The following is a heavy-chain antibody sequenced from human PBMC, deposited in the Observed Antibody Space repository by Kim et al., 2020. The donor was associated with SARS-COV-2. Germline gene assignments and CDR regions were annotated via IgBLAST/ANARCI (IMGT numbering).Heavy chain of an antibody. D-gene: IGHD3-9*01. J-gene: IGHJ4*02. CDR2: IIPIFGTA. V-gene: IGHV1-69*06. Sequence: SVKVSCKASGGTFSSYAISWVRQAPGQGLEWMGGIIPIFGTANYAQKFQGRVTITADKSTSTAYMELSSLRSEDTAVYYCARYDILTGYYHDYWGQGTLVTVSS. CDR1: GGTFSSYA. CDR3: ARYDILTGYYHDY.